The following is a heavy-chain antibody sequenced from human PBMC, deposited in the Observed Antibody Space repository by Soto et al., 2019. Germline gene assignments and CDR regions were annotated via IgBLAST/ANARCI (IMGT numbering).Heavy chain of an antibody. CDR2: VRPSGGNT. Sequence: ASVKVSCKASGYTFTTYFIHWVRQAPGQGLEWMGIVRPSGGNTAYAQRFQGRLTMTRDTSTSTVYMELSSLRSDDTAVYYCARDGSAWDFDYWGQGTLVTVSS. J-gene: IGHJ4*02. D-gene: IGHD6-19*01. CDR1: GYTFTTYF. CDR3: ARDGSAWDFDY. V-gene: IGHV1-46*01.